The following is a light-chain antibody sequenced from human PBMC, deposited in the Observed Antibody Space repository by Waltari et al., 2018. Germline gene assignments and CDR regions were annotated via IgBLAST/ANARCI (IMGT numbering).Light chain of an antibody. Sequence: QSALTQPPSASGSPGQSVTISCTGTSSDVGGSNYVSWYQQHPGKAPNIMIYEVSKRPSGVPERFSGSKSGNTASLTVSGLQAEDEADYYCSSYAGSNNLVFGGGTKLTVL. CDR2: EVS. V-gene: IGLV2-8*01. J-gene: IGLJ2*01. CDR1: SSDVGGSNY. CDR3: SSYAGSNNLV.